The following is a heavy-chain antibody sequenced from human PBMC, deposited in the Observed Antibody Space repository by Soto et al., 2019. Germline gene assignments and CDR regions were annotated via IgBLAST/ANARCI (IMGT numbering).Heavy chain of an antibody. CDR2: IYPGDSDT. D-gene: IGHD5-18*01. CDR1: GYSFTIYW. J-gene: IGHJ2*01. Sequence: GESLKISCKGSGYSFTIYWIGWVRQMPGKGLEWVGDIYPGDSDTRYSPSFQGHVTISVDKSISTAYLQWSSLKASDTATYYCARHPPTPPALVTWYFDLWGRGTQVTVSS. CDR3: ARHPPTPPALVTWYFDL. V-gene: IGHV5-51*01.